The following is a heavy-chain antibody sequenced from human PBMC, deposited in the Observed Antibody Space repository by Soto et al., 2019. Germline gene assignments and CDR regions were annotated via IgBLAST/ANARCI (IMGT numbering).Heavy chain of an antibody. J-gene: IGHJ5*02. CDR2: IYPGDSDT. D-gene: IGHD3-22*01. CDR1: GHIFSNYW. V-gene: IGHV5-51*01. CDR3: ARVDDSSVYYYFGWFDP. Sequence: GESLKISCKGSGHIFSNYWIGWVRQMPGKGLEWMGLIYPGDSDTRYSPSFQGQVTITVDKSISTAYLQWSSLKASDTAMYYCARVDDSSVYYYFGWFDPWGQGTLVTVSS.